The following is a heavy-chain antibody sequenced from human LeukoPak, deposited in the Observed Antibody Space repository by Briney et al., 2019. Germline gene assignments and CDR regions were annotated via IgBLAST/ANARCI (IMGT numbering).Heavy chain of an antibody. CDR2: ISGSGGST. J-gene: IGHJ4*02. Sequence: GGSLRLSCAASGFTFSSYAMSWVRQAPGKGLEWVSAISGSGGSTYYADSVKGRFIISRDNSKNTLYLQMNSLRAEDTAVYYCATAYYDFWSGYYTALNLDPYYFDYWGQGTLVTVSS. V-gene: IGHV3-23*01. CDR1: GFTFSSYA. CDR3: ATAYYDFWSGYYTALNLDPYYFDY. D-gene: IGHD3-3*01.